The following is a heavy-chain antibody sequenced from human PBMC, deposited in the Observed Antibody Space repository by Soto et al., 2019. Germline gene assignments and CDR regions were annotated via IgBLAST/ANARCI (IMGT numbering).Heavy chain of an antibody. V-gene: IGHV4-34*01. CDR3: ARARSSVPSRRGIGYYGTEV. CDR1: GGSFSGYY. J-gene: IGHJ6*02. D-gene: IGHD2-2*03. Sequence: AETRSLTCVVNGGSFSGYYWSWVRLPPGKGLEWIGEINHSVITDSNPSLKSRVTISVDGSRNQFSLNLTSVTAADTAVYFCARARSSVPSRRGIGYYGTEVWGQGTPVTVSS. CDR2: INHSVIT.